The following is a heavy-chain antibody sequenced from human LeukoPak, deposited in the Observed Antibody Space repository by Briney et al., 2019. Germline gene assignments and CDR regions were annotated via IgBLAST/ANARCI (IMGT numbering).Heavy chain of an antibody. CDR3: AKGLRIAARRTGFDY. Sequence: PGRSLRLSCAASGFTFSSYGMHWVRQAPGKGLEWVAVISYDGNNRYSADSVKGRFTISRDNSKNTLYLQMNSLRAEDTAVYYCAKGLRIAARRTGFDYWGQGTLVTVSS. D-gene: IGHD6-6*01. V-gene: IGHV3-30*18. CDR1: GFTFSSYG. J-gene: IGHJ4*02. CDR2: ISYDGNNR.